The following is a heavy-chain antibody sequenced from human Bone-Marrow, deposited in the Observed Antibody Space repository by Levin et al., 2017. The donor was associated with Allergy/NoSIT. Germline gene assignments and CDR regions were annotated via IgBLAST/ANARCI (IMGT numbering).Heavy chain of an antibody. CDR3: ARSSGPLYYDFWSGHPQFDY. V-gene: IGHV4-39*01. Sequence: PSETLSLTCTVSGGSISSSSYYWGWIRQPPGKGLEWIGSIYYSGSTYYNPSLKSRVTISVDTSKNQFSLKLSSVTAADTAVYYCARSSGPLYYDFWSGHPQFDYWGQGTLVTVSS. CDR1: GGSISSSSYY. J-gene: IGHJ4*02. D-gene: IGHD3-3*01. CDR2: IYYSGST.